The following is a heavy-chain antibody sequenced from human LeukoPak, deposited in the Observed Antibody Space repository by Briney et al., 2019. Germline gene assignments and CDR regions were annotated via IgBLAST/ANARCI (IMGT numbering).Heavy chain of an antibody. Sequence: GGSLRLSCAASGFTVSNNFMSWVRQAPGKGLEWVSVIYSGGSTNYADSVKGRFTISRDISKNMLYLQMNSPRAEDTAVYYRAREGTSGWSLFDYWGQGTLVTVSS. V-gene: IGHV3-66*01. J-gene: IGHJ4*02. CDR2: IYSGGST. CDR1: GFTVSNNF. D-gene: IGHD6-19*01. CDR3: AREGTSGWSLFDY.